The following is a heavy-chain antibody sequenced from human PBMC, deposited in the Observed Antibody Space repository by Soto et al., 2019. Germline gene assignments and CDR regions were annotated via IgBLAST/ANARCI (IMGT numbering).Heavy chain of an antibody. J-gene: IGHJ5*02. CDR3: AREKSITGTTGELRWFDP. Sequence: SETLSLTCTVSGGSISSGDYYWSWIRQPPGKGLEWIGYIYYSGSTYYNPSLKSRVTISVDTSKNQFSLKLSSVTAADTAVYYCAREKSITGTTGELRWFDPSGKGTLVTVSS. D-gene: IGHD1-7*01. V-gene: IGHV4-30-4*01. CDR1: GGSISSGDYY. CDR2: IYYSGST.